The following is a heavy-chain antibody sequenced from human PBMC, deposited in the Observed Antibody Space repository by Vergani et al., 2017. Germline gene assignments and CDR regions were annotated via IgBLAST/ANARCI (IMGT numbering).Heavy chain of an antibody. CDR3: AGDMLERLLCYYYGMDV. CDR1: GFTFNRSV. V-gene: IGHV1-58*01. CDR2: IVVGSGNT. J-gene: IGHJ6*02. D-gene: IGHD1-1*01. Sequence: QLVQSGAEVKKPGSSVKVSCKASGFTFNRSVVQWVRQARGQRLEWIGWIVVGSGNTNYEQKFQERVTITADESTSTAYMELSSLTSEDTAVYYCAGDMLERLLCYYYGMDVWGQGTTVTVSS.